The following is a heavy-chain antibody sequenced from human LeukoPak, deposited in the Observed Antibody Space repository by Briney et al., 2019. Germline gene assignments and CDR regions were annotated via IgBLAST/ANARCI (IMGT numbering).Heavy chain of an antibody. Sequence: GGSLRLSCAASGFTFSSYWMHWVRQAPGKGLVWVSRINSDGSSTSYADSVKGRFTISRDNAKNTLYLQMNSLRAEDTAVYYCARDRPYYDFWSGPSWFDPWGQGTLVTVSS. D-gene: IGHD3-3*01. V-gene: IGHV3-74*01. CDR1: GFTFSSYW. CDR3: ARDRPYYDFWSGPSWFDP. CDR2: INSDGSST. J-gene: IGHJ5*02.